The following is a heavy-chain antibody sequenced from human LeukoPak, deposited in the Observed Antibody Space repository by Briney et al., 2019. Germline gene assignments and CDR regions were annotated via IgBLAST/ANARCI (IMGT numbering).Heavy chain of an antibody. V-gene: IGHV3-33*06. J-gene: IGHJ6*03. D-gene: IGHD6-13*01. Sequence: GGSLRLSCAASGFTFSSYGMHWVRQASGKGLEWVAVIWYEGSNKYYADSVKGRFTISRDNSKNTLYLQMNSLRAEDTAVYYCAKGDAYSSSPLTFWYYLDVCGKGTTVTVSS. CDR3: AKGDAYSSSPLTFWYYLDV. CDR1: GFTFSSYG. CDR2: IWYEGSNK.